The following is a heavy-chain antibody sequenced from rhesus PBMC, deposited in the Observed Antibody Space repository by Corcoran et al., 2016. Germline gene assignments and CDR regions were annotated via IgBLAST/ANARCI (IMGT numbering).Heavy chain of an antibody. CDR2: IYGNSART. Sequence: QVQLQQWGEGLVKPSETLSLTCAVYGGSISGYYYWSWIRPPPGKGLEWIGYIYGNSARTNYNPSPKNRVTSSKDTSKNQVSLKLSSVTAADTAVYYCARDRDNWNYGLDVWGPGVLVTVSS. CDR1: GGSISGYYY. J-gene: IGHJ5-1*01. V-gene: IGHV4-73*01. D-gene: IGHD1-26*01. CDR3: ARDRDNWNYGLDV.